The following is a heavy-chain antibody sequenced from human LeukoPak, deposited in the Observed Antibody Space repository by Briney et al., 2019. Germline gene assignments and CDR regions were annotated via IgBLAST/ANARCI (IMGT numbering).Heavy chain of an antibody. D-gene: IGHD2-2*03. J-gene: IGHJ5*02. CDR2: ISWNSGSI. V-gene: IGHV3-9*01. CDR3: ARDGAGYCSGTSCP. CDR1: GFTFDDYA. Sequence: GRSLRLSCAASGFTFDDYAMHWVRQAPGKGLEWVSGISWNSGSIGYADSVKGRFTISRDNAKNTLYLQMNSLRAEHTAVYYCARDGAGYCSGTSCPWGQGTLVTVSS.